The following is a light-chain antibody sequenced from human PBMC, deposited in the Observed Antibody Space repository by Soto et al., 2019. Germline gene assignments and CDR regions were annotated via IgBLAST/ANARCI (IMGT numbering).Light chain of an antibody. CDR3: APWDDSLSGRV. J-gene: IGLJ1*01. CDR1: SSNIGSNY. CDR2: RNN. V-gene: IGLV1-47*01. Sequence: QSVLTQPPSASGTPGQRVTISCSGSSSNIGSNYVYWYQQLPGTAPKLLIYRNNQRPSGVPDRFSGSKSGTSSSLAISGLRSEDEADYYCAPWDDSLSGRVFGTGTKVTVL.